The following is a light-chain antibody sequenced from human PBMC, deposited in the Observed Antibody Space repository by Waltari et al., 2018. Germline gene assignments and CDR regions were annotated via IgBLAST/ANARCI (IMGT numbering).Light chain of an antibody. CDR3: QQRTDWLWT. J-gene: IGKJ1*01. V-gene: IGKV3-11*01. Sequence: EVVLTQPPAPLSLSPGERATPSCRASHSISKFLAWYQQRPGQAPRLLIYDASDRPPGIPARFSGSGSGTDFTLTISSLEPEDFAVYYCQQRTDWLWTFGQGTKVEIK. CDR2: DAS. CDR1: HSISKF.